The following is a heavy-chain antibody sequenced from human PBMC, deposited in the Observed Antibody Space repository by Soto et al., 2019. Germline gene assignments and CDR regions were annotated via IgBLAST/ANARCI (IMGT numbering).Heavy chain of an antibody. Sequence: ASVKVSCKVSGYTLTELSMHWVRQAPGKGLEWMGGFDPEDGETIYAQKFQGRATMTEDTSTDTAYMELSSLRSEDTAVYYCAHTGIAVSGDAFDIWGQGQWSPSPQ. CDR2: FDPEDGET. D-gene: IGHD6-19*01. J-gene: IGHJ3*02. CDR3: AHTGIAVSGDAFDI. CDR1: GYTLTELS. V-gene: IGHV1-24*01.